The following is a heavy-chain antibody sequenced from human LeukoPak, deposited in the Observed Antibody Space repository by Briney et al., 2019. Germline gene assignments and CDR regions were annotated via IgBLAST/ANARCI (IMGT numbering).Heavy chain of an antibody. CDR3: ARAPSRVADPPFDY. J-gene: IGHJ4*02. CDR1: GGSFSGYY. V-gene: IGHV4-34*01. Sequence: SETLSLTCAVYGGSFSGYYWSWIRQPPGKRLEWIGEINHSGSTNYNPSLKSRVTISVDTSKNQFSLKLSSVTAADTAVYYCARAPSRVADPPFDYWGQGTLVTVSS. CDR2: INHSGST. D-gene: IGHD6-19*01.